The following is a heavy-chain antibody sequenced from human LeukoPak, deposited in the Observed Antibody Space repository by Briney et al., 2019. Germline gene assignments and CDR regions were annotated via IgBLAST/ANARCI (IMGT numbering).Heavy chain of an antibody. CDR3: AKSNGYGLVDI. CDR2: IHESGSS. Sequence: SETLSLTCSVSGSSVSTYYWSWIRQPPGKGLEWVGSIHESGSSNSNSSLKSRVTISLDTSRNQFSLKLNSVTAADTAVYYCAKSNGYGLVDIWGQGTMVTVSS. J-gene: IGHJ3*02. V-gene: IGHV4-59*02. D-gene: IGHD3-10*01. CDR1: GSSVSTYY.